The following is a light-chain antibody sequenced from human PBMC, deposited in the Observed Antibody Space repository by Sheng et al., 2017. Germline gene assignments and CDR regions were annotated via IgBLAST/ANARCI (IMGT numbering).Light chain of an antibody. CDR2: RDS. V-gene: IGLV3-1*01. CDR3: QAWDNNAVA. Sequence: SYELAQPPSVSVSPGQTATITCSGDNLGDKNVCWYLQRAGQSPVLVIYRDSRRPSGIFERFSGSNSGNTATLTISGTQAMDEAEYFCQAWDNNAVAFGGGTKLTVL. CDR1: NLGDKN. J-gene: IGLJ2*01.